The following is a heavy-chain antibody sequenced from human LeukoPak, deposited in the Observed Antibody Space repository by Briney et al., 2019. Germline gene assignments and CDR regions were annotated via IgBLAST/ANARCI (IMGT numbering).Heavy chain of an antibody. D-gene: IGHD2-21*01. CDR1: GFTVSSNY. Sequence: GGSLRLSCAASGFTVSSNYMSWVRQAPGKGLEWVSVIYSGGSTYYADSVKGRFTISRGSSKNTLFLQMNRLRPEDAAVYYCAKAPVTTCRGAYCYPFDYWGQGTLVTVSS. CDR3: AKAPVTTCRGAYCYPFDY. CDR2: IYSGGST. J-gene: IGHJ4*02. V-gene: IGHV3-53*01.